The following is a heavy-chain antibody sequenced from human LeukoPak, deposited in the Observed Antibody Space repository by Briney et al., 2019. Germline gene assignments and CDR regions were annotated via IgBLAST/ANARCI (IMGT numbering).Heavy chain of an antibody. V-gene: IGHV5-51*01. CDR1: GYSFSNYW. D-gene: IGHD3-22*01. J-gene: IGHJ4*02. Sequence: GEPLKISCKGSGYSFSNYWIGWVRQMPGKGLEWMGIIYPGDSDTRYSPSFQGQVTISADKSISTAYLQWSSLKASDTAMYYCARRPKMYYYDSSCYYLDYWGQGTLVTVSS. CDR3: ARRPKMYYYDSSCYYLDY. CDR2: IYPGDSDT.